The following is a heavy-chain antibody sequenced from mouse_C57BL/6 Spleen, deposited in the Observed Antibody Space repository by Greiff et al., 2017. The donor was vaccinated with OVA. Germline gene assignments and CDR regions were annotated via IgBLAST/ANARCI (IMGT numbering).Heavy chain of an antibody. CDR2: IYPGDGDT. J-gene: IGHJ4*01. CDR1: GYAFSSSW. V-gene: IGHV1-82*01. CDR3: ARGGGNYGYYAMDY. D-gene: IGHD2-1*01. Sequence: QVQLQQSGPELVKPGASVKISCKASGYAFSSSWMNWVKQRPGKGLEWIGRIYPGDGDTNYNGKFKGKATLTVAKSSSTAYMQLSSLTSEDSAVYFCARGGGNYGYYAMDYWGQGTSVTVSS.